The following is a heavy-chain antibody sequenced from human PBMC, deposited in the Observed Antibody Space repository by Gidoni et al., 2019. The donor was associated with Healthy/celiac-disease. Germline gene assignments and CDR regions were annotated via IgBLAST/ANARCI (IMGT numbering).Heavy chain of an antibody. CDR2: ISSSSSYI. CDR1: GFTFSSYS. V-gene: IGHV3-21*01. J-gene: IGHJ5*02. Sequence: EVQLVESGGGLVKPGGSLRLSCAASGFTFSSYSMNWVRQAPGKGLEWVSSISSSSSYIYYADSVKGRFTISRDNAKNSLYLQMNSLRAEDTAVYYCARDGTPGYSSGWLSWFDPWGQGTLVTVSS. D-gene: IGHD6-19*01. CDR3: ARDGTPGYSSGWLSWFDP.